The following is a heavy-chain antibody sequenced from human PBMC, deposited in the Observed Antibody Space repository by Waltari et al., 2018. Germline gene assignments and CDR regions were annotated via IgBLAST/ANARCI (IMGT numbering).Heavy chain of an antibody. D-gene: IGHD4-17*01. Sequence: EVQLLESGGGLVQPGGSLRLSCAASGFTFSSYAMSWVRQAPGKGREWVSAMSGCGGSTYDADSVKCRSTLSRDNSKNALYLKMNSLRAEDTAVYYCAKDDYGDYTTPNRWYFDLWGRGTLVTVSS. CDR2: MSGCGGST. CDR3: AKDDYGDYTTPNRWYFDL. J-gene: IGHJ2*01. V-gene: IGHV3-23*01. CDR1: GFTFSSYA.